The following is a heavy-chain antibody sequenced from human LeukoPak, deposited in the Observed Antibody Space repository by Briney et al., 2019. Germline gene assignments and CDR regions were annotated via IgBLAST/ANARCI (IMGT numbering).Heavy chain of an antibody. D-gene: IGHD2-2*01. Sequence: SETLSLTCAVYGGSFSGYYWSWIRQPPGKGLEWIGEINHSGSTNYNPSIKSRVTISVDTSKNQFSLKLSSVTAADTAVYYCARGRIVVVPAATYYYYYGMDVWGQGTTVTVSS. V-gene: IGHV4-34*01. CDR2: INHSGST. J-gene: IGHJ6*02. CDR3: ARGRIVVVPAATYYYYYGMDV. CDR1: GGSFSGYY.